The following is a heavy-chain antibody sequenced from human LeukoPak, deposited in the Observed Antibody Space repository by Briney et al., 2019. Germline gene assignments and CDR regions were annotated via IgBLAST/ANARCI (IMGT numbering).Heavy chain of an antibody. J-gene: IGHJ4*02. Sequence: ASVTVSCMASGYTFTGYYMHWVRQPPGQGLEWMGWINPNSGSTNYAQKFQGRVTMTRDTSISTAYMELSRLRSDDTAVYYCARDRRDFWSGYYNYFDYWGQGTLVTVSS. CDR3: ARDRRDFWSGYYNYFDY. CDR2: INPNSGST. D-gene: IGHD3-3*01. CDR1: GYTFTGYY. V-gene: IGHV1-2*02.